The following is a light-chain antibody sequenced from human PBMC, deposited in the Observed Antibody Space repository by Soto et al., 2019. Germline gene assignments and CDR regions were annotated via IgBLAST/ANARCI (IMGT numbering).Light chain of an antibody. Sequence: DIQMTQSPSPLSASVGYRVTINCGETESISSWLAWYQQKPGKAPKLLIYDASSLESGVPSRFSGSGSGTEFALTISSLQPDDFATYYCQQYNSYSPTPTFGKGTKVDIK. CDR3: QQYNSYSPTPT. V-gene: IGKV1-5*01. CDR2: DAS. J-gene: IGKJ1*01. CDR1: ESISSW.